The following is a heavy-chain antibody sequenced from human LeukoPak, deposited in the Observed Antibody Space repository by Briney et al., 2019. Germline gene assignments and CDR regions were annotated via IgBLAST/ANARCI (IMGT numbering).Heavy chain of an antibody. CDR1: GFTFSSYW. D-gene: IGHD3-9*01. V-gene: IGHV3-7*01. CDR3: ARLRYRAPVDV. Sequence: GGSLRLSXAASGFTFSSYWMSWVRQAPGKGLEWVANIKQDGSEKYYVDSVKGRFTISRDNAKNSLYLQMNSLRAEDTAVYYCARLRYRAPVDVWGKGTTVTVSS. CDR2: IKQDGSEK. J-gene: IGHJ6*04.